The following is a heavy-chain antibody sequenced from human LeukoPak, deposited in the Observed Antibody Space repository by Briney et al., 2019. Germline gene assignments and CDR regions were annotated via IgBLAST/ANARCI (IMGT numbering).Heavy chain of an antibody. CDR3: AKDRRDYYDSSGYYFYYFDY. J-gene: IGHJ4*02. Sequence: GGSLRLSCAASGFSFSSYSMNWVRQAPGKGLEWVSYISWSSSTIHYADSVKGRFTISRDNSKNTLYLQMNSLRAEDTAVYYCAKDRRDYYDSSGYYFYYFDYWGQGTLVTVSS. D-gene: IGHD3-22*01. CDR1: GFSFSSYS. CDR2: ISWSSSTI. V-gene: IGHV3-48*01.